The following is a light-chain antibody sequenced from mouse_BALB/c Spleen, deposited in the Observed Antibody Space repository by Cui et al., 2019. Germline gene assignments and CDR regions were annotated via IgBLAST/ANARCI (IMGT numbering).Light chain of an antibody. J-gene: IGKJ5*01. CDR1: QTIGTW. Sequence: DIQMTQSPASQSASLGESVTIPCLASQTIGTWLAWYQQKPGKSPQLLIYAATSLADGVPSRFSGSGSGTKFSFKISSLQAEDFVSYYCQQFYSTPLTFGAGTKLELK. CDR2: AAT. V-gene: IGKV12-98*01. CDR3: QQFYSTPLT.